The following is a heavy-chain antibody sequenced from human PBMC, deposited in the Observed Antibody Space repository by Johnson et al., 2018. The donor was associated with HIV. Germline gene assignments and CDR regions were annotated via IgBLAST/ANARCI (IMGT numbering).Heavy chain of an antibody. J-gene: IGHJ3*02. CDR2: ISWNSGSI. CDR3: AKGNGDRSAFDI. D-gene: IGHD4-17*01. V-gene: IGHV3-9*01. Sequence: VESGGGLVPPGRSLRLSCAASGFTFDDYAMHWVRQAPGKGLEWVSGISWNSGSIGYADSVKGRFTISRDNSKNTLYLQMNSLRAEDTAVYYCAKGNGDRSAFDIWGQGTMVTVSS. CDR1: GFTFDDYA.